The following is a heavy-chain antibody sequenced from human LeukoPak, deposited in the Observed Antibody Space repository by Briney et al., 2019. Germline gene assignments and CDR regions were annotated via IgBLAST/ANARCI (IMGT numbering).Heavy chain of an antibody. J-gene: IGHJ4*02. D-gene: IGHD6-19*01. CDR3: AKDSVIAVAGTIPELFDY. CDR2: ISGSGNGFSI. CDR1: GFVFSIYT. Sequence: GGSLRLSCSASGFVFSIYTMYWVRQAPGKGPEYVSTISGSGNGFSIYYADSVKGRFTISRDDSKNTLYLQMNSLRAEDTAVYYCAKDSVIAVAGTIPELFDYWGQGTLVTVSS. V-gene: IGHV3-64*04.